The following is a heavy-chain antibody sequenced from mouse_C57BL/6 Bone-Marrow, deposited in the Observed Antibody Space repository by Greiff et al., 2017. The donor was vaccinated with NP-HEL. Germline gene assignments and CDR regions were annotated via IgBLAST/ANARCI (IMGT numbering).Heavy chain of an antibody. CDR2: INPYNGGT. Sequence: VQLQQSGPVLVKPGASVKMSCKVSGYTFTDYYMNWVKQSHGKSLEWIGVINPYNGGTSYNQKFKGKATLTVDKSSSTAYMELNSLTSEDSAVYYCADLLWLRRSWFAYWGQGTLVTVSA. CDR3: ADLLWLRRSWFAY. J-gene: IGHJ3*01. D-gene: IGHD2-2*01. V-gene: IGHV1-19*01. CDR1: GYTFTDYY.